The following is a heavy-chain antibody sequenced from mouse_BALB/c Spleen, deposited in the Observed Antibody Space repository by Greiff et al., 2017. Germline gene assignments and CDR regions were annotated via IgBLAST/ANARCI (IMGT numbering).Heavy chain of an antibody. CDR3: ARITTVVYWYFDV. D-gene: IGHD1-1*01. CDR2: IYPGSGST. V-gene: IGHV1-55*01. Sequence: QVQLQQPGAELVKPGTSGKLSCKASGYNFTSYWINWVKLRPGQGLEWIGDIYPGSGSTNYNEKFKSKATLTVDTSSSTAYMQLSSLASEDSALYYCARITTVVYWYFDVWGAGTTVTVSS. CDR1: GYNFTSYW. J-gene: IGHJ1*01.